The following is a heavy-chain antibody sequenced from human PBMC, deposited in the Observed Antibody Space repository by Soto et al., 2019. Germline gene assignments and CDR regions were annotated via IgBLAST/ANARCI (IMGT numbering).Heavy chain of an antibody. CDR1: GGSISSGASY. D-gene: IGHD2-15*01. J-gene: IGHJ4*02. CDR3: ARLRVVVAAIGFDY. V-gene: IGHV4-30-4*01. Sequence: SETLSLTCTVSGGSISSGASYWSWIRQPPGKGLEWIGYIYYSGSTYYNPSLKSRVTISVDTSKNQFSLKLSSVTAADTAVYYWARLRVVVAAIGFDYWGQGTLVTVSS. CDR2: IYYSGST.